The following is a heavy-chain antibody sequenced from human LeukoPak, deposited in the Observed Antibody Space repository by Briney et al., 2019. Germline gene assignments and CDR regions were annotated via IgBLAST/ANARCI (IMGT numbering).Heavy chain of an antibody. CDR3: ARDRGARGRGLA. Sequence: PGGTLRLSCAASGFTFRIYSMNWVRQAPGTGLEWVSSIGPSSGDIYYADSVKGRFTISRDNDKNSLYLQMNSLRAEDTAVYYCARDRGARGRGLAWGQGTQVTASS. D-gene: IGHD3-10*01. J-gene: IGHJ5*02. V-gene: IGHV3-21*01. CDR2: IGPSSGDI. CDR1: GFTFRIYS.